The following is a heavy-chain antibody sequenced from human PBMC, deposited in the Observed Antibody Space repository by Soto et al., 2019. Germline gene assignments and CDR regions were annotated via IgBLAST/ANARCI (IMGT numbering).Heavy chain of an antibody. V-gene: IGHV3-23*01. CDR2: TSATGSTT. CDR3: AKQSKWSSTICYSGGSTCPLDC. Sequence: EVQLLESGGGLVQPGGSLRLSCAVSGFTFSTHAMSWVRQAPGKGLEWVSGTSATGSTTYYADSVKGQFTISRDNSKNTMYLKMNSLRAEDTAVYYCAKQSKWSSTICYSGGSTCPLDCCGQGTLVTVSS. CDR1: GFTFSTHA. D-gene: IGHD2-2*02. J-gene: IGHJ4*02.